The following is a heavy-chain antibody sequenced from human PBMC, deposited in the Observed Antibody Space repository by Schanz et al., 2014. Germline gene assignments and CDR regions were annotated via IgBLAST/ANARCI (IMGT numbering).Heavy chain of an antibody. CDR3: AKEWSPSF. CDR2: IRYDGNNK. D-gene: IGHD1-26*01. V-gene: IGHV3-30*02. Sequence: QVRLVESGGGVVQPGGSLRLSCAASGFTFSTTGMHWVRQAPGKGLVWVTYIRYDGNNKYYADSVKGRFTVSRDNAKSTLFLQMDSLRPEDTAIYYCAKEWSPSFWGQGTLVTVSS. J-gene: IGHJ4*02. CDR1: GFTFSTTG.